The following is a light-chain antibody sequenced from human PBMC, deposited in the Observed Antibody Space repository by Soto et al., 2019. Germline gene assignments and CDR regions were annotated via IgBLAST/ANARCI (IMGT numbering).Light chain of an antibody. CDR2: GAS. CDR1: QSVSSSY. J-gene: IGKJ4*01. V-gene: IGKV3-15*01. CDR3: QQYNNWLMLS. Sequence: EIVLTQSTGTLSLSPGERATLSCRASQSVSSSYLAWYQQKPGQTPRLLIYGASTRATGIPARFSGSGFGTEFTLTISRLQSEDFAIYYCQQYNNWLMLSFGGGTKVEIK.